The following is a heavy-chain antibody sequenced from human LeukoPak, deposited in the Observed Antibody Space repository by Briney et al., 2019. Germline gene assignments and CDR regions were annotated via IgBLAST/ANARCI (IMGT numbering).Heavy chain of an antibody. Sequence: ASVKVSCKASGYTFTSYGISWVRQAPGQGLEWMGWINPNSGGTNYAQKFQGRVTMTRDMSTSTVYMELSSLRSEDTAVYYCMTNYYDSSGEEDYWGQGTLVTVSS. CDR2: INPNSGGT. CDR1: GYTFTSYG. D-gene: IGHD3-22*01. J-gene: IGHJ4*02. CDR3: MTNYYDSSGEEDY. V-gene: IGHV1-18*01.